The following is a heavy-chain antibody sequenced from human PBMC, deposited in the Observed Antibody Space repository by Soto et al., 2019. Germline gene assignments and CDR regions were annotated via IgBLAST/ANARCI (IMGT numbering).Heavy chain of an antibody. CDR3: AREDYFERSGYYGGMDV. V-gene: IGHV3-66*01. CDR1: GFTVSSHY. CDR2: IYSGGTA. D-gene: IGHD3-22*01. J-gene: IGHJ6*01. Sequence: PGGSLRLSCVASGFTVSSHYVSWVRQTPGEGLEWVAVIYSGGTAYYADSVKGRFIISRDNSKNTVSLQMNNLRVEDTAVYYCAREDYFERSGYYGGMDVWGQGATVTVSS.